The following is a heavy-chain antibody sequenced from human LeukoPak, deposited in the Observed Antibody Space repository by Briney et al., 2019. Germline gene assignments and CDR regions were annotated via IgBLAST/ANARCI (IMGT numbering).Heavy chain of an antibody. CDR2: ISYDGSNK. CDR3: AKDLFYYGSGSYDPDGY. Sequence: AGGSLRLSCAVSGFSVSSYGMHWVRQAPGKGLEWVAVISYDGSNKYYADSVKGRFTISRDNSKNTLYLQMNSLRAEDTAVYYCAKDLFYYGSGSYDPDGYWGQGTLVTVSS. J-gene: IGHJ4*02. D-gene: IGHD3-10*01. CDR1: GFSVSSYG. V-gene: IGHV3-30*18.